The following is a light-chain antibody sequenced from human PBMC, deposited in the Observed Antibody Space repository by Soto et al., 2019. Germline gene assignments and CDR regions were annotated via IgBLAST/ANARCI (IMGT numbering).Light chain of an antibody. Sequence: DIPMTQSPSSLSASVGDRVTITCRASQSMSSYLNWYQQKPGKAPKLMIYAASSLQSGGPSRFSGSGSGTDFTLTISSLQPEDFATYYCQQCYSTPLTFGGGTKVEIK. CDR3: QQCYSTPLT. CDR2: AAS. CDR1: QSMSSY. J-gene: IGKJ4*01. V-gene: IGKV1-39*01.